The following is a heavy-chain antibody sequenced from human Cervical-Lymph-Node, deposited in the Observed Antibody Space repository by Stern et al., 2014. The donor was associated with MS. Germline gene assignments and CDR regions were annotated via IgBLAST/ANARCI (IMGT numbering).Heavy chain of an antibody. Sequence: VQLVESGSEVKKPGSSVKVSCKPSGDTFSNYALSWVRQAPGQGLEWVGGLIPFFGATRYAQKFQGRVTITPEESTGTAFMELSDLTSDDTAVYCCALRRSYYVYWGQGTLITVSS. CDR3: ALRRSYYVY. V-gene: IGHV1-69*01. J-gene: IGHJ4*02. CDR2: LIPFFGAT. CDR1: GDTFSNYA. D-gene: IGHD4-11*01.